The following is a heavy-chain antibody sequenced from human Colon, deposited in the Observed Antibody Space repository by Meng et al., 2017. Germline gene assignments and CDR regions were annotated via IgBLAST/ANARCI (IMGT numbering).Heavy chain of an antibody. V-gene: IGHV3-74*02. CDR1: GFTFSDFW. CDR3: ARDLHIAAANY. CDR2: IIGDGSAR. J-gene: IGHJ4*02. Sequence: EVQLVESGGGLVQPGGSLRLSCAASGFTFSDFWMHWVRQAPGKGLEWVSRIIGDGSARDYADSVKGRFIISRDNAKTTVYLEMNNLRAEDTAIYYCARDLHIAAANYWGQGTLVTVSS. D-gene: IGHD6-13*01.